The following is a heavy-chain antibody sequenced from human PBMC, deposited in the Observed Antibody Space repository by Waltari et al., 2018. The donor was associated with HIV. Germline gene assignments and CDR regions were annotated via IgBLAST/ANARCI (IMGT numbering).Heavy chain of an antibody. J-gene: IGHJ4*02. CDR3: ARDHYYGSSGYYSDY. V-gene: IGHV1-18*01. D-gene: IGHD3-22*01. CDR2: IRGYNGDT. CDR1: GYTFKNYG. Sequence: QVHLVQSGAELRKPGASVTVSCKASGYTFKNYGITWVRQAPGQGLEWMGWIRGYNGDTKYAQKVRGRVTMTTDTSTSTAYLEMGSLRFDDTAVYYCARDHYYGSSGYYSDYWGQGTLVTVSS.